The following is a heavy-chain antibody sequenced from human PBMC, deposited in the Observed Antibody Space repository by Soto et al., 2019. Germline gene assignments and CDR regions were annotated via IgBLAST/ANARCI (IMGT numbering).Heavy chain of an antibody. CDR2: IDPSDSYT. V-gene: IGHV5-10-1*01. D-gene: IGHD2-15*01. CDR1: GYSFSNYW. CDR3: ASPRGGGSFDD. Sequence: LGESLKISCKGSGYSFSNYWINWVRQMPGKGLEWMGRIDPSDSYTDYGPSFQGHVTISVDKSITTAYLQWRSLKAADTAIYYYASPRGGGSFDDWGQGTLVTVSS. J-gene: IGHJ4*02.